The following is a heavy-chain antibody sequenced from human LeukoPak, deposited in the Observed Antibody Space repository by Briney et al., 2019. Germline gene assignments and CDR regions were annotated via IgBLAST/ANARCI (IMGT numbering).Heavy chain of an antibody. V-gene: IGHV1-2*02. D-gene: IGHD6-13*01. Sequence: ASVKVSCKASGYTFTGYYMHWVRQAPGQGLEWMGWINPNSGGTNYAQKFQGRVTMTRDTSISTAYMELSRLRSDDTAVYYCARDITGSWNWFDPWGQGTPVTVSS. CDR2: INPNSGGT. J-gene: IGHJ5*02. CDR1: GYTFTGYY. CDR3: ARDITGSWNWFDP.